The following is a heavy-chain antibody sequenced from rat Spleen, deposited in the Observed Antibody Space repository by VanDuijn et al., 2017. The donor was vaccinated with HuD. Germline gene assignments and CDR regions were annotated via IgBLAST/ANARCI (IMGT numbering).Heavy chain of an antibody. J-gene: IGHJ2*01. CDR2: ISPTGGST. V-gene: IGHV5-19*01. D-gene: IGHD1-4*01. CDR1: GFTFSDYA. CDR3: AREAGIPFHYFDY. Sequence: EVQLVESGGGLVQPGRSLKLSCAASGFTFSDYAMNWIRQAPTKGLEWVASISPTGGSTHYRDSVKGRFTISRDNAKSTLYLQVDSLRSEDTATYYCAREAGIPFHYFDYWGQGVMVTVSS.